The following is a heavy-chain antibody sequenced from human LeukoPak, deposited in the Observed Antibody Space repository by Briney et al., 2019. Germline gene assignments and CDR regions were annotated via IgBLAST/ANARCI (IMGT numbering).Heavy chain of an antibody. Sequence: ASVKVSCKASGYTFTSYDINWVRQATGQGLEWMGWMNPNRGNTGYAQKFQGRVTMTRNTSISTAYMELSSLRSEDTAVYYCARHYYDSSGAAFDIWGQGTMVTVSS. V-gene: IGHV1-8*01. D-gene: IGHD3-22*01. CDR2: MNPNRGNT. CDR1: GYTFTSYD. CDR3: ARHYYDSSGAAFDI. J-gene: IGHJ3*02.